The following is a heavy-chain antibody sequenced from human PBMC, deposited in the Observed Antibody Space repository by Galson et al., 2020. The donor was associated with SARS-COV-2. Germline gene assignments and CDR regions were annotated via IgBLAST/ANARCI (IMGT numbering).Heavy chain of an antibody. CDR1: GFTFKSHA. V-gene: IGHV3-33*01. CDR3: ARDGQSSSGWAFDY. J-gene: IGHJ4*02. Sequence: GESLRISCAPSGFTFKSHAMHWVRPAPGKGLEWVAQIFYDGSDKYYVDSVKGRFTISREDSENTVYLQMNNLRADDSAVYFCARDGQSSSGWAFDYWGQGTLVTVSS. D-gene: IGHD6-19*01. CDR2: IFYDGSDK.